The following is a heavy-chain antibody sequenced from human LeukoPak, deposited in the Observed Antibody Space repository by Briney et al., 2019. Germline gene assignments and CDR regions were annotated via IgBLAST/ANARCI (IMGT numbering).Heavy chain of an antibody. V-gene: IGHV1-2*02. CDR2: INPNSGST. CDR1: GYTFTGYY. D-gene: IGHD2-15*01. J-gene: IGHJ5*01. Sequence: DSVKVSCKASGYTFTGYYMHWVRQAPGQGLEWMGWINPNSGSTKYAQKFQGRVTMTRDTSISTAYMELSRLRSDDSAVFYCARQADNNWFDSWGQGTLVTVSS. CDR3: ARQADNNWFDS.